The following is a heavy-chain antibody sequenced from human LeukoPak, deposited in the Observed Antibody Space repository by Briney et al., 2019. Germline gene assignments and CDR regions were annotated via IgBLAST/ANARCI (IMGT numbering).Heavy chain of an antibody. D-gene: IGHD1-26*01. Sequence: SQTLSLTCTVSGGSISRGSYYWSWIRQPAGKGLEWIGRICTSGSTNYNPSLKSRVTISVDTSKNQFSLKLSSVTAADTAVYYCASTSSGSYYPYFDYWGQGTLVTVSS. CDR3: ASTSSGSYYPYFDY. J-gene: IGHJ4*02. V-gene: IGHV4-61*02. CDR1: GGSISRGSYY. CDR2: ICTSGST.